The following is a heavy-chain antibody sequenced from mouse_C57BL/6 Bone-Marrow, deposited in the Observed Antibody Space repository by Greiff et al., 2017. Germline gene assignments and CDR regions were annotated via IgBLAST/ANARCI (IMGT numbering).Heavy chain of an antibody. J-gene: IGHJ4*01. CDR1: GYTFTSYW. D-gene: IGHD3-1*01. V-gene: IGHV1-64*01. CDR2: IHPNSGST. CDR3: ARRGGLRSYYYAMDY. Sequence: QVQLQQPGAELVKPGASVKLSCKASGYTFTSYWMHWVKQRPGQGLEWIGMIHPNSGSTNYNEKFKSKATLTVDKSSSTAYMQLSSLTSEDSAVYYCARRGGLRSYYYAMDYWGQGTSVTVSS.